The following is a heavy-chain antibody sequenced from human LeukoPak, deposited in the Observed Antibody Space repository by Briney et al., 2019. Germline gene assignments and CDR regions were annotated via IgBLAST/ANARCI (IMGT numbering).Heavy chain of an antibody. D-gene: IGHD4-17*01. CDR2: INHSGST. CDR1: GGSFSGYY. CDR3: ARGLTTVTRRGWFDP. J-gene: IGHJ5*02. V-gene: IGHV4-34*01. Sequence: PSETLSLTCAVYGGSFSGYYWSWIRQPPGKGPEWIGEINHSGSTNYNPSLKSRVTISVDTSKNQFSLKLSSVTAADTAVYYCARGLTTVTRRGWFDPWGQGTLVTVSS.